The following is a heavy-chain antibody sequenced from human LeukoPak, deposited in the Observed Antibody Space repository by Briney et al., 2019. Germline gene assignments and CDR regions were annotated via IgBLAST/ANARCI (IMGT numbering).Heavy chain of an antibody. CDR1: GGSFSGYY. V-gene: IGHV4-34*01. J-gene: IGHJ4*02. Sequence: SETLSLTCAVYGGSFSGYYWSWIRHPPGKGLEWIGEINHSGSTNYNPSLKSRVTISVDTSKNQFSLKLSPVTAADTVVYFCARGPPTDYYDSSGFCYVFDYWGQGTLVTVSS. CDR2: INHSGST. CDR3: ARGPPTDYYDSSGFCYVFDY. D-gene: IGHD3-22*01.